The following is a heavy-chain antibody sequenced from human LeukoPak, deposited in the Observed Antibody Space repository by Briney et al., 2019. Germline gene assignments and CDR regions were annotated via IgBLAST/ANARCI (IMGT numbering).Heavy chain of an antibody. D-gene: IGHD3-10*01. CDR1: GFTFSSHG. CDR3: ARDWSYSAHPHRFDY. Sequence: GGSLRLSCVASGFTFSSHGIHWVCQAPGKGLEWVAVISFDGSNKYFADSVKGRFTISRDNSKNTLYLQMNSLRAEDTAVYYCARDWSYSAHPHRFDYWGQGTLVTVSS. CDR2: ISFDGSNK. V-gene: IGHV3-30*03. J-gene: IGHJ4*02.